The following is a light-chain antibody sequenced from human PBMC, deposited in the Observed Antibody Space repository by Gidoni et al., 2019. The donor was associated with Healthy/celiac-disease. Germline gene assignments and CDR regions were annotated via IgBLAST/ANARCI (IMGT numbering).Light chain of an antibody. CDR2: GAA. Sequence: ELMLTQSPVTLSLAPGDRATLSCRASQRVSSSYLAWYQQKPGQAHRLLIDGAASRATGIPDVISGGRSGTDFTLFISRLDPEDFVVFYCQQYGISPGLTFGGXTKVEIK. CDR3: QQYGISPGLT. V-gene: IGKV3-20*01. CDR1: QRVSSSY. J-gene: IGKJ4*01.